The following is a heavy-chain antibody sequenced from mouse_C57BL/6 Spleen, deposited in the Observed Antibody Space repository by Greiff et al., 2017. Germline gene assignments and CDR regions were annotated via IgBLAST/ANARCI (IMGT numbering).Heavy chain of an antibody. J-gene: IGHJ3*01. V-gene: IGHV1-26*01. Sequence: EVQLQQSGPELVKPGASVKISCKASGYTFTDYYMNWVKQSQGKSLEWIGDINPNSGGTSYNKKFKGKATLPVDKSSSTAYMELRSLTSEDSAVYYCARDGGLRRREWFAYWGQGTLVTVSA. CDR3: ARDGGLRRREWFAY. D-gene: IGHD2-4*01. CDR2: INPNSGGT. CDR1: GYTFTDYY.